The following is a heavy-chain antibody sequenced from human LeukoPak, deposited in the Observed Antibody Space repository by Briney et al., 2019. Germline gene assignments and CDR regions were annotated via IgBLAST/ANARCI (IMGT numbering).Heavy chain of an antibody. Sequence: ASVKVSCKASGYTFTSYDINWVRQAPGQGLEWMGWMNPNSGNTGYAQKFQGRVTMTRNTSISTAYMELSSLRSEDTAVYYCASSDDSWSGYYGYWGQGTLVTVSS. CDR2: MNPNSGNT. CDR1: GYTFTSYD. D-gene: IGHD3-3*01. J-gene: IGHJ4*02. CDR3: ASSDDSWSGYYGY. V-gene: IGHV1-8*01.